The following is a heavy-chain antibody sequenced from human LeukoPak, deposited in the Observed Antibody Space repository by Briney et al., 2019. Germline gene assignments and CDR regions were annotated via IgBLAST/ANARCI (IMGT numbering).Heavy chain of an antibody. V-gene: IGHV3-15*01. CDR2: IKSKADDGAI. D-gene: IGHD3-22*01. Sequence: GGSLRLSCAASGFTFSSYSMNWVRQAPGKGLEWVGRIKSKADDGAIDYAAPVKGRFTISRDDSKNTLYLQMNSLKSEDTAEYYCTTGNRYYDSSGYYPYYFDYWGQGTLVTVSS. CDR3: TTGNRYYDSSGYYPYYFDY. CDR1: GFTFSSYS. J-gene: IGHJ4*02.